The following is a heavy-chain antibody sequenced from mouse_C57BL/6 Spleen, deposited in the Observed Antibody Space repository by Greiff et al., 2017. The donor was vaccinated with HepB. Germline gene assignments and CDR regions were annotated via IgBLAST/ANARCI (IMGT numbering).Heavy chain of an antibody. J-gene: IGHJ3*01. Sequence: VQLKQSGAELVRPGASVKLSCTASGFNIKDDYMHWVKQRPEQGLEWIGWIDPENGDTEYASKFQGKATITADTSSNTAYLQLSSLTSEDTAVYYCTTGSYYYGSSSWFAYWGQGTLVTVSA. D-gene: IGHD1-1*01. CDR2: IDPENGDT. V-gene: IGHV14-4*01. CDR1: GFNIKDDY. CDR3: TTGSYYYGSSSWFAY.